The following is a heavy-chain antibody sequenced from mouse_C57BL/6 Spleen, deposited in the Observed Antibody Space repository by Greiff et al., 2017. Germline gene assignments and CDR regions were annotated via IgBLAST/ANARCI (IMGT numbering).Heavy chain of an antibody. V-gene: IGHV1-81*01. CDR3: ARSENTWFAY. CDR2: IYPRSGNT. Sequence: QVQLQQSGAELARPGASVKLSCKASGYTFTSYGISWVKQRTGQGLEWIGEIYPRSGNTYYNEKFKGKATLTADKSSSTAYMELRSLTSEDSAVYFCARSENTWFAYWGQGTLVTVSA. J-gene: IGHJ3*01. CDR1: GYTFTSYG.